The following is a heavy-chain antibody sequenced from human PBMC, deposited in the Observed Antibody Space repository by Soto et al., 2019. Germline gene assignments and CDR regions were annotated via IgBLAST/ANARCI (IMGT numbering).Heavy chain of an antibody. Sequence: GGSLRLSCAASGFTFSIYAMNWVRQAPGKGLEWVAVISDDGSTKYYADSVKERFTISRDNSKNTLYLQMNSLRAEDTAVYYCARDGGASKGYYFYYGMDVWGQGTTVTVSS. J-gene: IGHJ6*02. D-gene: IGHD1-26*01. CDR3: ARDGGASKGYYFYYGMDV. CDR1: GFTFSIYA. CDR2: ISDDGSTK. V-gene: IGHV3-30-3*01.